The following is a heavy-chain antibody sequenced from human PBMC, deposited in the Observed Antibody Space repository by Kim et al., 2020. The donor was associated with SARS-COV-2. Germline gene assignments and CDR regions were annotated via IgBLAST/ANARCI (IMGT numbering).Heavy chain of an antibody. CDR1: GFAFGDYA. CDR3: AKGLLPGVLLRDYDAFD. CDR2: LSWDSASV. Sequence: GGSLRLSCAASGFAFGDYAMHWVRQVPGKGLEWVLGLSWDSASVSYLDSVRDRFAVSRDNVKNIFYLEMSALRSEDTALYFCAKGLLPGVLLRDYDAFD. J-gene: IGHJ3*01. D-gene: IGHD3-16*01. V-gene: IGHV3-9*01.